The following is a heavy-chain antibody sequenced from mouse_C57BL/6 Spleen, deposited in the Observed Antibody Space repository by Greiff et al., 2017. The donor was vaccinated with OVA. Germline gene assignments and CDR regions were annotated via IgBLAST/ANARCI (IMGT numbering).Heavy chain of an antibody. CDR1: GYTFTDYE. J-gene: IGHJ2*01. D-gene: IGHD3-2*02. CDR3: TRRLLLFDY. Sequence: VQLQQSGAELVRPGASVTLSCKASGYTFTDYEMHWVKQTPVHGLEWIGAIDPETGGTAYNQKFKGKALLTADKSSSTAYMELRSLTSEDSAVYYCTRRLLLFDYWGQGTTLTVSS. V-gene: IGHV1-15*01. CDR2: IDPETGGT.